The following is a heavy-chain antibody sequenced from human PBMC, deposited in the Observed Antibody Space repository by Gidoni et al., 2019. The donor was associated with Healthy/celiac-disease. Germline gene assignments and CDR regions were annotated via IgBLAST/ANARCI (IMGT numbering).Heavy chain of an antibody. J-gene: IGHJ5*02. CDR2: IKQDGSEK. D-gene: IGHD3-3*01. V-gene: IGHV3-7*01. CDR3: ARDRLKYYDFWSGYYL. Sequence: EVQLVESGGGLVQPGGSLRLSCAASGFTFSSYWMSWVRQAPGKGLEWVANIKQDGSEKYYVDSVKGRFTISRDNAKNSLYLQMNSLRAEDTAVYYCARDRLKYYDFWSGYYLWGQGTLVTVSS. CDR1: GFTFSSYW.